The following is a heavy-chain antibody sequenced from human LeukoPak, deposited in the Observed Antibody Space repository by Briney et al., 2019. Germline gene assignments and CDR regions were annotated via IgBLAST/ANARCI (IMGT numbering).Heavy chain of an antibody. D-gene: IGHD6-13*01. V-gene: IGHV3-23*01. CDR2: ISGSGGST. Sequence: GGSLRLSCAASGFTFTIYAMSWVRQAPGKGLEWVSAISGSGGSTYYADSVKGRFTISRDNSKNTLYLQMNSLRAEDTAVYYCAKVTRGSGSWYGYWGQGTLVTVSS. CDR3: AKVTRGSGSWYGY. CDR1: GFTFTIYA. J-gene: IGHJ4*02.